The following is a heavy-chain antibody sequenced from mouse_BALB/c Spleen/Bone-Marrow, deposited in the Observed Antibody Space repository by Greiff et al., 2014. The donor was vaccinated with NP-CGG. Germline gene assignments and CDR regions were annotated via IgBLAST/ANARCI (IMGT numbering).Heavy chain of an antibody. CDR2: IDPANGNT. Sequence: VQLQQSXAALVKPGASVKLSCTASGFNIKDTYMHWVKQRPEQGLEWIGRIDPANGNTKYDPKFQGKATITADTSSNTAYLQLSSLTSEDTAVYYCANYYYGSHFDYWGQGTTLTVSS. V-gene: IGHV14-3*02. CDR1: GFNIKDTY. CDR3: ANYYYGSHFDY. D-gene: IGHD1-1*01. J-gene: IGHJ2*01.